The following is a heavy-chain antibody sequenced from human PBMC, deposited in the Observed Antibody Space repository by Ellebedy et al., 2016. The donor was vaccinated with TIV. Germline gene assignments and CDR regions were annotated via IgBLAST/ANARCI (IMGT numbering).Heavy chain of an antibody. CDR1: GFTFSSYS. CDR2: ISGSGGTT. J-gene: IGHJ4*02. Sequence: GGSLRLSCAASGFTFSSYSMNWVRQAPGKGLEWVSAISGSGGTTYYADSVKGRFTISRDNAKNSLYLQMSSLRAEDTAVYYCAKDAIRGDGYWEFDYWGQGTLVTVSS. CDR3: AKDAIRGDGYWEFDY. V-gene: IGHV3-21*04. D-gene: IGHD2-2*02.